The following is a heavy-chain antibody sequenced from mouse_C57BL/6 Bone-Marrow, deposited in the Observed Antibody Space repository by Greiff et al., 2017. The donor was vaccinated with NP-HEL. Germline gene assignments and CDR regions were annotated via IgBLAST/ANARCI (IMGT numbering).Heavy chain of an antibody. CDR3: AREGY. Sequence: VQLQQSGPELVKPGASVKMSCKASGYTFTDYYMHWVKQSHGKSLAWLVYIYPNNCGNFYNQKFKGKATLTVDKSSSTAYMELRSLTSEDSAVYYCAREGYWGQGTTLTVSS. CDR1: GYTFTDYY. J-gene: IGHJ2*01. V-gene: IGHV1-34*01. CDR2: IYPNNCGN.